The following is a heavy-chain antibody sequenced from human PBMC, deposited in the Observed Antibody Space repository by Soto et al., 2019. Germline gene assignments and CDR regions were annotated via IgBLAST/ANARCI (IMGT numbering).Heavy chain of an antibody. J-gene: IGHJ4*02. CDR2: ISRSSNTI. D-gene: IGHD2-15*01. CDR1: GFSFSSYS. Sequence: EAQLVESGGDLVQPGGSLRLSCAASGFSFSSYSMNWFRQAQGKGLEWVSYISRSSNTINYADSVKGRFTISKDNAKTSQFLQKNSKRAENAAVYYCAKDREYCSGDKCYETGSAYWGQVTLVSVSS. V-gene: IGHV3-48*01. CDR3: AKDREYCSGDKCYETGSAY.